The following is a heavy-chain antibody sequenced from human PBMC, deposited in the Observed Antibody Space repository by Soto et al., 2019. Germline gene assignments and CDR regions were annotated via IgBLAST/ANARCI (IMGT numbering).Heavy chain of an antibody. CDR1: GFTFSSYA. J-gene: IGHJ5*02. D-gene: IGHD2-15*01. Sequence: GGSLRLSCAASGFTFSSYAMSWVRQAPGKGLEWVSAISGSGGSTYYADSVKGRFTISRDNSKNTLSLQMNSLRAEDTAVYYCVYSGYCGGGSYYNWFDPWGQGTLVTVSS. CDR3: VYSGYCGGGSYYNWFDP. CDR2: ISGSGGST. V-gene: IGHV3-23*01.